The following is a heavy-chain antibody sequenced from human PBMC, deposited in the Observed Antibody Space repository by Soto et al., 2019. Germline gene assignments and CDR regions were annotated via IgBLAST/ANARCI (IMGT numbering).Heavy chain of an antibody. Sequence: SETLSLTCAVYGGSFSGYYWSWIRQPPGKGLEWIGEINHRGSTDYNPSLMSRVTISVDTSKNQFSLKLSSVTAADTAVYYCARGEVVRYFDWLSPAYYMDVWGKGTTVTVSS. CDR2: INHRGST. CDR3: ARGEVVRYFDWLSPAYYMDV. CDR1: GGSFSGYY. J-gene: IGHJ6*03. D-gene: IGHD3-9*01. V-gene: IGHV4-34*01.